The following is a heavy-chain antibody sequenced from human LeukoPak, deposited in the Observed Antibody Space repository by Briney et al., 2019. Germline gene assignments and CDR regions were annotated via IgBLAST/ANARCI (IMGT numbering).Heavy chain of an antibody. V-gene: IGHV3-15*01. CDR2: IKSKTDGGTT. Sequence: GRSLRLSCAASGFTFSNAWMSWVRQAPGKGLEWVGRIKSKTDGGTTDYAAPVKGRFTISRDDSKNTLYLQMNSLKTEDTAVYYCTLDFLGISTFDYWGQGTLVSVSS. CDR3: TLDFLGISTFDY. D-gene: IGHD3-10*01. CDR1: GFTFSNAW. J-gene: IGHJ4*02.